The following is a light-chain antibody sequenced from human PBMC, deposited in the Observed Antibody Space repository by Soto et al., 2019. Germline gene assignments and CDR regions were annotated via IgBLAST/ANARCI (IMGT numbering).Light chain of an antibody. CDR1: SSNIGSNY. V-gene: IGLV1-47*01. CDR2: RNN. J-gene: IGLJ2*01. Sequence: QSVLTQPPSASGTPWQRVTISCSGSSSNIGSNYVYWYQQFPGTAPKLLIYRNNQRPSGVPDRFSGSKSGTSASLAISGLRSEDEADYYCAAWDDSLSAYVVFGGGTKLTVL. CDR3: AAWDDSLSAYVV.